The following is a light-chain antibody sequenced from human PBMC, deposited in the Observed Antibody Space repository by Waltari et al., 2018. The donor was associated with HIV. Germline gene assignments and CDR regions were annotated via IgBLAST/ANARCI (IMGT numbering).Light chain of an antibody. J-gene: IGKJ1*01. CDR1: RNISWC. V-gene: IGKV1-5*03. Sequence: DIPVTHSPSFLSASVEDTVTITFWASRNISWCLAWYQQRPGTALNTRISNAWILESGVSSMFSGRGSETEFSLTSSGLQPDDSASYCCQQYTEYPWTFGQGTKVEFK. CDR2: NAW. CDR3: QQYTEYPWT.